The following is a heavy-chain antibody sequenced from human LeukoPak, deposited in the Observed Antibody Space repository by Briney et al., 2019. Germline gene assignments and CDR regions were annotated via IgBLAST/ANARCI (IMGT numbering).Heavy chain of an antibody. CDR2: IYYSGST. V-gene: IGHV4-59*12. D-gene: IGHD3-9*01. CDR3: ARPRTTYYDILTGYPVDYYFDY. Sequence: SETLSLTCTVSGGSISSYYWSWIRQPPGKGLEWIGSIYYSGSTYYNPSLKSRVTISVDTPKNQFSLKLSSVTAADTAVYYCARPRTTYYDILTGYPVDYYFDYWGQGTLVTVSS. J-gene: IGHJ4*02. CDR1: GGSISSYY.